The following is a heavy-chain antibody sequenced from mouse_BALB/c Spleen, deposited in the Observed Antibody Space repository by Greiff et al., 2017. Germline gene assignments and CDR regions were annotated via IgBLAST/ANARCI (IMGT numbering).Heavy chain of an antibody. J-gene: IGHJ4*01. V-gene: IGHV2-9*02. CDR3: ARDRYGYDEGAMDY. Sequence: VQRVESGPGLVAPSQSLSITCTVSGFSLTSYGVHWVRQPPGKGLEWLGVIWAGGSTNYNSALMSRLSISKDNSKSQVFLKMNSLQTDDTAMYYCARDRYGYDEGAMDYWGQGTSVTVSS. CDR1: GFSLTSYG. D-gene: IGHD2-2*01. CDR2: IWAGGST.